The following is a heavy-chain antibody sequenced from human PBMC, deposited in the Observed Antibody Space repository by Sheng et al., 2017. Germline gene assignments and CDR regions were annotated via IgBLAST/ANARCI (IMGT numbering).Heavy chain of an antibody. CDR1: GFTFSSYS. V-gene: IGHV3-48*01. J-gene: IGHJ6*03. D-gene: IGHD6-6*01. CDR2: ISSSSSTI. Sequence: EVQLVESGGGLVQPGGSLRLSCAASGFTFSSYSMNWVRQAPGKGLEWVSYISSSSSTIYYADSVKGRFTISRDNAKNSLYLQMNSLRAEDTAVYYCARIEEQLGDNGMVLYYYYYYMDVWGKGTTVTVSS. CDR3: ARIEEQLGDNGMVLYYYYYYMDV.